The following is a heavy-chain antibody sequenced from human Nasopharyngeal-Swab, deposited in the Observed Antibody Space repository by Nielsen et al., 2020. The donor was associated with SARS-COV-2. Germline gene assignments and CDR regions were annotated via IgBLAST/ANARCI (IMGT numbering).Heavy chain of an antibody. CDR1: GGSFSGYY. Sequence: SETLSLTCAVYGGSFSGYYWSWIRQPPGKGLEWIGEINHSGGTNYNPSLKSRVTISVDTSKNQFSLKLSSVTAADTAVYYCARGPRSIAVARRAFDIWGQGTMVTVSS. J-gene: IGHJ3*02. D-gene: IGHD6-19*01. CDR2: INHSGGT. CDR3: ARGPRSIAVARRAFDI. V-gene: IGHV4-34*01.